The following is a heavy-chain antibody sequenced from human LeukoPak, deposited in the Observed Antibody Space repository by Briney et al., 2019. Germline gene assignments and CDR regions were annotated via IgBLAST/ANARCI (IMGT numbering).Heavy chain of an antibody. J-gene: IGHJ5*02. V-gene: IGHV4-59*01. CDR2: IYYSGST. CDR3: ARAHWGYYDSLSDLQGDNWFDP. Sequence: SETLSLTCTVSGGSISSYYWSWIRQPPGKGLEWIGYIYYSGSTNYNPSLKSRVTISVDTSKNQFSLKLSSVTAADTAVYYCARAHWGYYDSLSDLQGDNWFDPWGQGTLVTVSS. D-gene: IGHD3-3*01. CDR1: GGSISSYY.